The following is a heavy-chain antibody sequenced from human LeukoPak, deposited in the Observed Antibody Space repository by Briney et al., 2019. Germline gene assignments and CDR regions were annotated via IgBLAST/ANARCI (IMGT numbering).Heavy chain of an antibody. J-gene: IGHJ4*02. CDR3: ARDSLGAGTVGATSGY. Sequence: SETLSLTCAVSGGSISSSSYYWGWIRQPPGKGLEWIGNIYYSGNTYYNPSLKSRVTISVDTSKNQFSLKLSSVTAADTAVYYCARDSLGAGTVGATSGYWGQGTLVTVSS. CDR1: GGSISSSSYY. V-gene: IGHV4-39*02. CDR2: IYYSGNT. D-gene: IGHD1-26*01.